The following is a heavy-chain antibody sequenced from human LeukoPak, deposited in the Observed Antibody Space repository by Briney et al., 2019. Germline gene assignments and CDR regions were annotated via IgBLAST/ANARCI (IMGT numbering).Heavy chain of an antibody. V-gene: IGHV3-23*01. D-gene: IGHD1-1*01. CDR2: INPGGITT. CDR3: AKDRAGTPWAD. J-gene: IGHJ4*02. CDR1: GFTFTTYS. Sequence: SGGSLRLSCAASGFTFTTYSMTWVRQAPGKGLEWVSTINPGGITTYYADSVKGRFTISRDNSKNTVSLQMDGLRADDTAVYYCAKDRAGTPWADWGQGTLVTVSS.